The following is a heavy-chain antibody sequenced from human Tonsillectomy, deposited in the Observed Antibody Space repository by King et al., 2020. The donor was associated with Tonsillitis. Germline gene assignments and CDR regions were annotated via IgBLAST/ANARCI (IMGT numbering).Heavy chain of an antibody. D-gene: IGHD6-13*01. Sequence: VQLQESGPGLVKPSETLSLTCTVSGGSISSYYWSWIRQPPGKGLEWIGYIYYSGSTNYNPPLMSRVTISVDTAKNQFSLKLSSVTAADTAVNYFAREVGYSSNWVIDYWGQGTLVTVSS. J-gene: IGHJ4*02. CDR1: GGSISSYY. CDR3: AREVGYSSNWVIDY. CDR2: IYYSGST. V-gene: IGHV4-59*01.